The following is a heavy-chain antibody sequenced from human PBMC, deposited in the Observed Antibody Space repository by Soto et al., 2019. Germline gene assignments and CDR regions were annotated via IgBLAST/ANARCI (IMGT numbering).Heavy chain of an antibody. CDR1: GDTFSSYT. CDR2: IIPILDIA. D-gene: IGHD1-26*01. CDR3: AAGGHGAFDI. V-gene: IGHV1-69*02. J-gene: IGHJ3*02. Sequence: QVQLVQSGAEVKKPGSSVKVSCKASGDTFSSYTISWVRQAPGQGLEWMGRIIPILDIANYAQKFQGRVTITADESTSTAYMELSSRRSEDTAVYYCAAGGHGAFDIWGQGTMVTVSS.